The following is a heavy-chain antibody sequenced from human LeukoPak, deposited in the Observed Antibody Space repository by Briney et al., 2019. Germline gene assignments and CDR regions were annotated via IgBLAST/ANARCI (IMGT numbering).Heavy chain of an antibody. D-gene: IGHD4-17*01. V-gene: IGHV3-48*02. CDR3: ARDHDYAFDY. CDR1: GFAFSDYS. CDR2: LGTSSSSI. J-gene: IGHJ4*02. Sequence: RGSLRLSCAASGFAFSDYSINWVRQAPGKGLEWVSYLGTSSSSIFYADSVKGRFTISRDNAKNSLYLQMNSLRDEDTAVYYCARDHDYAFDYWGQGTLVTVSS.